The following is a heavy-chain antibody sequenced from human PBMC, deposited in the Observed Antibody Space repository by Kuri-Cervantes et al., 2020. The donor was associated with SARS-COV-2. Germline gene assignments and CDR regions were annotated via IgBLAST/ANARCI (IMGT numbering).Heavy chain of an antibody. J-gene: IGHJ4*02. D-gene: IGHD1-26*01. CDR2: IYYSGST. Sequence: SETLPLTCTVSGGSISSSSYYWSWIRQPPGKGLEWIGYIYYSGSTNYNPSLKSRVTISVDTSKNQLSLKLSSVTTADTAVYYCARQSEGSGSYYWGQGTLVTVSS. CDR1: GGSISSSSYY. V-gene: IGHV4-61*05. CDR3: ARQSEGSGSYY.